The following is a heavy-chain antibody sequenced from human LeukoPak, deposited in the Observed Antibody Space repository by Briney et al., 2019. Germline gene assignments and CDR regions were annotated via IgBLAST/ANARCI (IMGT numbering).Heavy chain of an antibody. D-gene: IGHD3-10*01. CDR1: GGTFSSYA. Sequence: GASVKVSCKASGGTFSSYAISWVRQAPGQGLEWMGRIIPILGIANYAQKFQGRVTITADKSTSTAYMELSSLRSGDTAVYYCARGGSGSYYWFDPWGQGTLVTVSS. CDR3: ARGGSGSYYWFDP. J-gene: IGHJ5*02. V-gene: IGHV1-69*04. CDR2: IIPILGIA.